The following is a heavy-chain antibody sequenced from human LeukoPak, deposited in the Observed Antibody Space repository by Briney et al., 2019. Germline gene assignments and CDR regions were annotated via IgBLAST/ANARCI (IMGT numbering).Heavy chain of an antibody. Sequence: SETLSLTCTVSGGSISGYYWSWIRQPPGKGLEWIGYIYDSGSTNYNPSLKSRVTISVDTSKNQFSLKLSSVTAADTAVYYCARGGSSSWRWFDPWGQGTLVTVSS. CDR2: IYDSGST. D-gene: IGHD6-13*01. CDR3: ARGGSSSWRWFDP. J-gene: IGHJ5*02. CDR1: GGSISGYY. V-gene: IGHV4-59*01.